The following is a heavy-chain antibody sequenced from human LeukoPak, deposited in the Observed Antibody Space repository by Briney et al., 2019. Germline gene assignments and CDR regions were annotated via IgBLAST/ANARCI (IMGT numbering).Heavy chain of an antibody. CDR2: IYSGGST. Sequence: PGGSLRLSCAASGFTVSSNYMSWVRQAPGKGLEWVSVIYSGGSTYYADSVKGRFTISRDNSKNTLYLQMNSLRAGDTAVYYCARARMGYYYGMDVWGQGTAVTVSS. D-gene: IGHD2-8*01. V-gene: IGHV3-66*01. J-gene: IGHJ6*02. CDR3: ARARMGYYYGMDV. CDR1: GFTVSSNY.